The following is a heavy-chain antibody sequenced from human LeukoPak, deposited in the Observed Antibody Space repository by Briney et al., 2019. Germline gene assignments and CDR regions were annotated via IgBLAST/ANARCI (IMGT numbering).Heavy chain of an antibody. D-gene: IGHD3-9*01. J-gene: IGHJ6*03. CDR1: GFTFSSYA. CDR3: AKGSYYDTLTGYPSHYYYYMDV. V-gene: IGHV3-23*01. Sequence: SGGSLRLSCTASGFTFSSYAMSWVRQAPGKGLEWVSAISGSGGSTYYADSVKGRFTISRDNSKNTLYLQMNSLRAEDTAVYYCAKGSYYDTLTGYPSHYYYYMDVWGKGTTVTVSS. CDR2: ISGSGGST.